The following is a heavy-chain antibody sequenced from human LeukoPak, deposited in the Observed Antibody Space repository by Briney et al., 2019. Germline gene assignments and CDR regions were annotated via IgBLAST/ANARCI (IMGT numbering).Heavy chain of an antibody. J-gene: IGHJ4*02. D-gene: IGHD2-21*01. CDR3: ARDLADYSDY. CDR2: ISTSGTYI. Sequence: GGSLRLSCAASGFTFSRYAMSWVRQAPGKGLEWVSSISTSGTYIYYADSLKGRFTISRDNAKNSLYLQMHSLRAEDTAVYYCARDLADYSDYWGQGTLVTVSS. CDR1: GFTFSRYA. V-gene: IGHV3-21*01.